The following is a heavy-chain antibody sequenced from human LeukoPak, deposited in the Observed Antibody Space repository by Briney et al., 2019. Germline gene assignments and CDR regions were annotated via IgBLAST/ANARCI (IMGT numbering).Heavy chain of an antibody. Sequence: GGSLRLSCAASGFTFSSYSMNWVRQAPGKGLEWVSYISSSSSTIYYADSVKGRFTISRDNAKNSLYLQMNSLRAEDTAVYYCARDGWYYDSSGYFDYWGQGTLVTVSS. CDR1: GFTFSSYS. CDR3: ARDGWYYDSSGYFDY. J-gene: IGHJ4*02. V-gene: IGHV3-48*01. D-gene: IGHD3-22*01. CDR2: ISSSSSTI.